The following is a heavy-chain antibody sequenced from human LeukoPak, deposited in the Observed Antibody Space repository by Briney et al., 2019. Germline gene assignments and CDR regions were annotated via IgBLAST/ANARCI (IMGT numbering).Heavy chain of an antibody. Sequence: GASVKVSFKASGGTFSSYAISWVRQAPGQGLEWMGRIIPIFGTANYAQKFQGRVTITTDESTSTAYMELSSLRSEDTAVYYCATVIAAAGTTSDYWGQGTLVTVSS. D-gene: IGHD6-13*01. CDR1: GGTFSSYA. CDR2: IIPIFGTA. V-gene: IGHV1-69*05. J-gene: IGHJ4*02. CDR3: ATVIAAAGTTSDY.